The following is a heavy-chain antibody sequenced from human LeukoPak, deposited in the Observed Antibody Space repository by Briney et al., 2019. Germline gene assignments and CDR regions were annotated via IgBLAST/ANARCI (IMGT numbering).Heavy chain of an antibody. CDR3: AREGVDLVLFDY. J-gene: IGHJ4*02. CDR1: GGSISSSSYY. D-gene: IGHD2-8*02. V-gene: IGHV4-39*07. Sequence: SETLSLTCTVSGGSISSSSYYWGWIRQPPGKGLEWIGSIYYSGSTYYNPSLKGRVTISVDTSKNQFSLKLSSVTAADTAVYYCAREGVDLVLFDYWGQGTLVTVSS. CDR2: IYYSGST.